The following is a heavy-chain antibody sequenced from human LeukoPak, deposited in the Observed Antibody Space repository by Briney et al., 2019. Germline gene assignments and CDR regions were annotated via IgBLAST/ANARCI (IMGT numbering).Heavy chain of an antibody. V-gene: IGHV3-7*05. CDR1: GFTFSSYW. CDR2: INQDGSEK. CDR3: ARDGSYRYPYYSDY. Sequence: GGSLRLSCAASGFTFSSYWMIWVRQAPGKGLECVASINQDGSEKYYVDSVEGRFTISRDNSKNTLFLQMNSLRAEDTAVYYCARDGSYRYPYYSDYWGQGTLVTVSS. J-gene: IGHJ4*02. D-gene: IGHD3-16*02.